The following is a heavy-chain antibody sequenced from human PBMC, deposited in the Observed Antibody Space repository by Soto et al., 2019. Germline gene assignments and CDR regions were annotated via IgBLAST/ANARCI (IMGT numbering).Heavy chain of an antibody. Sequence: QVQLQESGPGLVKHSETLSLTCTVSGGSISRYYWSWIRQPAGKGLEWLGRIYTSGSTNYNPSLKSRVTMSVGTSKNQFSLKLSSVTAADTAVYYCARGPAYCSGGSCYSPYYFDYWGQGTLVTVSS. V-gene: IGHV4-4*07. CDR3: ARGPAYCSGGSCYSPYYFDY. CDR1: GGSISRYY. D-gene: IGHD2-15*01. CDR2: IYTSGST. J-gene: IGHJ4*02.